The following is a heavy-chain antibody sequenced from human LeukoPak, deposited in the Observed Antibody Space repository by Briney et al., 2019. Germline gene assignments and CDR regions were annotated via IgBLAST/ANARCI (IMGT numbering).Heavy chain of an antibody. CDR1: GFTFSSYG. Sequence: PGGSLRLSCAASGFTFSSYGMHWVRQAPGEGLEWVAVVSYDGRNKYHADSVKGRFTISRDNSKNTLFLQMNSLRTADTAVYYCAKSIRRIQMWWEFDYWGQGALVTVSS. CDR2: VSYDGRNK. D-gene: IGHD2-21*01. J-gene: IGHJ4*02. V-gene: IGHV3-30*18. CDR3: AKSIRRIQMWWEFDY.